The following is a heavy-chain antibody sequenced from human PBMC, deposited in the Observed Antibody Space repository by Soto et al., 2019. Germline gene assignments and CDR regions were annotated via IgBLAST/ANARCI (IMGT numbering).Heavy chain of an antibody. J-gene: IGHJ5*02. CDR1: GFTFSGSW. V-gene: IGHV3-74*01. CDR2: INEDGSDR. CDR3: ARVGKVTRGIDT. Sequence: GGSLRLSCVASGFTFSGSWMHWVRQGPGKGLVWVSRINEDGSDRNYAHTVQGRFTISRDNAKNTVFLQMNSLTAEDTGVYYCARVGKVTRGIDTWGQGTLVTVSS.